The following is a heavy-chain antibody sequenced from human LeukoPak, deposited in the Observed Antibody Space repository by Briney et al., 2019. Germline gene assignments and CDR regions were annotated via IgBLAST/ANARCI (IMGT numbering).Heavy chain of an antibody. CDR3: ARDFES. J-gene: IGHJ4*02. V-gene: IGHV3-7*03. CDR2: INQDGSAK. CDR1: GLNFGNYW. Sequence: GSLRLSCVASGLNFGNYWMDWVRQAPGKGLEWVGNINQDGSAKNYVDSVKGRFTISRDNAEKSLYLHMNSLRAEDTAIYYCARDFESWGQGTLVTVSS.